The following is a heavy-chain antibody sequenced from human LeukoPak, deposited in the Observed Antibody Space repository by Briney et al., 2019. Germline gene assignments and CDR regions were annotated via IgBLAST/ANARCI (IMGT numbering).Heavy chain of an antibody. CDR1: GGTSSSYA. CDR3: ARSLLRTSRWPGDIVVVPAAAYYFDY. CDR2: IIPIFGTA. Sequence: SVKVSCKASGGTSSSYAISWVRQAPGQGLEWMGGIIPIFGTANYAQKFQGRVTITADESTSTAYMELGSLRSEDTAVYYCARSLLRTSRWPGDIVVVPAAAYYFDYWGQGTLVTVSS. D-gene: IGHD2-2*01. V-gene: IGHV1-69*13. J-gene: IGHJ4*02.